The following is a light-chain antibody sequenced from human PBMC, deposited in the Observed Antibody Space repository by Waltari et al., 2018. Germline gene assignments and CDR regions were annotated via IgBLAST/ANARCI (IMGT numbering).Light chain of an antibody. CDR2: DVS. J-gene: IGLJ2*01. V-gene: IGLV2-14*01. CDR1: SSDVGGYNY. CDR3: SSYTSSSTLNVV. Sequence: QSALTQPASVSGSPGQSITISCTGTSSDVGGYNYVSWYQQHPGKAPKLMIYDVSNRPSRVSNRFSGSKSGNTASLTISGLQAEDEADYCCSSYTSSSTLNVVFGGGTKLTVL.